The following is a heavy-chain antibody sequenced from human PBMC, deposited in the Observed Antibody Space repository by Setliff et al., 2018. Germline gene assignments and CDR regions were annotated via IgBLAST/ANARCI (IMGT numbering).Heavy chain of an antibody. V-gene: IGHV3-7*01. J-gene: IGHJ4*02. D-gene: IGHD1-1*01. CDR3: SRSNSGKHDY. Sequence: PGGSLRLSCAASGFTFSRYWMSWVRQAPGKGLEWVANIKQDGSEKYYVDSVKGRFTISRDNAKNTLYLQMNSLRAEDTAVYYCSRSNSGKHDYWGQGTLVTVSS. CDR1: GFTFSRYW. CDR2: IKQDGSEK.